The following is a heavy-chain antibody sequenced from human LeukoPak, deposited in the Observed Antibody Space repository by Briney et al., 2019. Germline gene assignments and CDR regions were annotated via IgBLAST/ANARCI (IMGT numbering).Heavy chain of an antibody. CDR2: INPNSGGT. CDR1: GCTFTGYY. V-gene: IGHV1-2*02. CDR3: ARGVYVWGSYRPTAIDY. Sequence: ASVKVSCKASGCTFTGYYMHWVRQAPGQGLEWMGWINPNSGGTNYAQKFQGRVTMTRDTSISTAYMELSRLRSDDTAVYYCARGVYVWGSYRPTAIDYWGQGTLVTVSS. J-gene: IGHJ4*02. D-gene: IGHD3-16*02.